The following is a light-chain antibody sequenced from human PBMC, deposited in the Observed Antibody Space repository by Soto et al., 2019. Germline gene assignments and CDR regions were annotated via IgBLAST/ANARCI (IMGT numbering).Light chain of an antibody. CDR3: QQRSNFMYT. CDR2: EAS. CDR1: QSVSSY. V-gene: IGKV3-11*01. Sequence: EIVLTQSPATLSLSPGERATLSCRASQSVSSYLAWYQQKPGQAPRLLIYEASNRATGIPARFSGSGSGTDFTLTISSLEPEDFAVYYCQQRSNFMYTFGQGTKLEIK. J-gene: IGKJ2*01.